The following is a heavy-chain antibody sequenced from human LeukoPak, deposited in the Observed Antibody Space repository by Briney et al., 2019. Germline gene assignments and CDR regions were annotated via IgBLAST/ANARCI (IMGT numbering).Heavy chain of an antibody. CDR2: ISSSSSYI. Sequence: PGGSLRLSCAASGFTFSSYSMNWVRQAPGKGLEWVSSISSSSSYIYYADSVKGRFAISRDNAKNSLYLQMNSLRAEDTAVYYCARDGWGVPDYWGQGTLVTVSS. V-gene: IGHV3-21*01. D-gene: IGHD3-10*01. CDR3: ARDGWGVPDY. J-gene: IGHJ4*02. CDR1: GFTFSSYS.